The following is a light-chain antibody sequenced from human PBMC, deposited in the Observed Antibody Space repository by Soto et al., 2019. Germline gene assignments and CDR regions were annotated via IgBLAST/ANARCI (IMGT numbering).Light chain of an antibody. CDR1: SSDVGGYNY. Sequence: QSALTQPASVSGSLGQSITISCTGTSSDVGGYNYVSWYQQHPGKAPKLMIYEVTNRPSGVSNRFSGSKSGNTASLTISGLQAEDEDDYYCSSYTGSSTYVFGTGTKLTVL. V-gene: IGLV2-14*01. CDR3: SSYTGSSTYV. J-gene: IGLJ1*01. CDR2: EVT.